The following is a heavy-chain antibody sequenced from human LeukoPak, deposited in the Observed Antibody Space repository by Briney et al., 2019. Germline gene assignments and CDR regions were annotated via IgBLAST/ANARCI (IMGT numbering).Heavy chain of an antibody. CDR2: ISSSGRTM. CDR1: GFTFSTYE. J-gene: IGHJ3*02. Sequence: GGSLRLSCAASGFTFSTYEMSWVRQAPGKGLEWVSYISSSGRTMYYADSVKGRFTISKDNAKNSLFLQMNSLRDEDTAVYYCASEVGATTTVDAFDIWGQGTMVTVSS. CDR3: ASEVGATTTVDAFDI. V-gene: IGHV3-48*03. D-gene: IGHD1-26*01.